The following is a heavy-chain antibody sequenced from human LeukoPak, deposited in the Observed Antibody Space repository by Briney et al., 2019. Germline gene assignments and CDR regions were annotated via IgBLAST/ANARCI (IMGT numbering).Heavy chain of an antibody. CDR3: ASCSSSPFGWFDP. V-gene: IGHV4-61*02. CDR2: IYTSGST. Sequence: SETLSLTCTVSGGSISSGSYYWSWIRQPAGKGLEWIGRIYTSGSTNYNPSLKSRVTISVDTSKNQFSLKLSSVTAADTAVYYCASCSSSPFGWFDPWGQGTLVTVSS. J-gene: IGHJ5*02. CDR1: GGSISSGSYY. D-gene: IGHD6-13*01.